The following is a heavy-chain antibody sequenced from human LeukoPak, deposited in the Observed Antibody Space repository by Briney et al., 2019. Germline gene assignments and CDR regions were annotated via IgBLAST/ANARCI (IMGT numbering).Heavy chain of an antibody. Sequence: GGSLRLSCAASGFTFSSYWMHWVRQAPGKGLVWVSRINSDGSSTSYADSVKGRFTISRDNAKNTLYLQMSSLRAEDTAVYYCARVFRRGAFDIWGQGTMVTVSS. J-gene: IGHJ3*02. CDR2: INSDGSST. V-gene: IGHV3-74*01. CDR3: ARVFRRGAFDI. CDR1: GFTFSSYW.